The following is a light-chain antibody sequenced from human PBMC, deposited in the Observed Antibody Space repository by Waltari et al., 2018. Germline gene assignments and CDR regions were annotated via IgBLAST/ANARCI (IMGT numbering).Light chain of an antibody. CDR2: GNT. V-gene: IGLV1-40*01. Sequence: QSVLTQPPSVSGAPGQRVTIYCTGHSSNIGAGYDVHWYQQLPGTAPKPLIYGNTNRPSGVPDRFSGSKSGTSASLVITGLQAEDEADYYCQSYDSSLSGNFVFGTGTKVTVL. CDR1: SSNIGAGYD. CDR3: QSYDSSLSGNFV. J-gene: IGLJ1*01.